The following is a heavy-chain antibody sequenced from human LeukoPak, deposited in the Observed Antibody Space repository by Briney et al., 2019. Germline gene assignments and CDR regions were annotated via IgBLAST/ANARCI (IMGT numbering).Heavy chain of an antibody. D-gene: IGHD6-19*01. J-gene: IGHJ4*02. Sequence: PSETLSLTRTVSVGSISSYYWSWIRQPPGKGLGRIGYIYYSGSTNYKPSLKSRVTISVDTSKNQFSLKLSSVTAADTAVYYCGRGGSGWEPYFDYWGQGTLVTVSS. CDR3: GRGGSGWEPYFDY. CDR1: VGSISSYY. CDR2: IYYSGST. V-gene: IGHV4-59*01.